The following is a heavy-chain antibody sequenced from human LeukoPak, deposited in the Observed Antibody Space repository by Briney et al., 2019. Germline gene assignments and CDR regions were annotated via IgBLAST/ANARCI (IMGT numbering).Heavy chain of an antibody. CDR3: AKNLRYCSSTSCYGEGMDV. CDR2: IKQDGSEK. D-gene: IGHD2-2*01. V-gene: IGHV3-7*01. Sequence: GGSLRLSCAASGFTFSDYYMSWIRQAPGKGLEWVANIKQDGSEKYYVDSVKGRFTISRDNAKNSLYLQMNSLRVDDTAVYYCAKNLRYCSSTSCYGEGMDVWGQGTTVTVSS. J-gene: IGHJ6*02. CDR1: GFTFSDYY.